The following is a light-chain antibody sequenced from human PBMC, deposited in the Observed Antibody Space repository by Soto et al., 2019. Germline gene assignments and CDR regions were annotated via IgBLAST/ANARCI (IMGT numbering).Light chain of an antibody. Sequence: QSVLTQPPSASGAPGQRVTISCAGSNSNIGSNTVKWYQQLPGTAPKLLIYTNSQRPSGVPDRFSGSKSGTSASLAISGLQSEDEADYYCSACDDSLSGLVFGTGTKVTVL. CDR2: TNS. V-gene: IGLV1-44*01. J-gene: IGLJ1*01. CDR3: SACDDSLSGLV. CDR1: NSNIGSNT.